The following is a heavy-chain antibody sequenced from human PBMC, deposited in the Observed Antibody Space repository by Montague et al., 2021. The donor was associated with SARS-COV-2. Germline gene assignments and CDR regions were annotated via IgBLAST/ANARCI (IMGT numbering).Heavy chain of an antibody. J-gene: IGHJ5*02. V-gene: IGHV4-39*01. Sequence: SETLSLTCTVSGGSISSSTYYWGWIRQPPGKGLEWIANIYYSGSTYYNPSLKSRVTISVDTSKSQFSLKLSSVTAADTAVYYCARNQGYHWNYPYNWFGPWGQGTLVTGSS. CDR3: ARNQGYHWNYPYNWFGP. CDR1: GGSISSSTYY. D-gene: IGHD1-7*01. CDR2: IYYSGST.